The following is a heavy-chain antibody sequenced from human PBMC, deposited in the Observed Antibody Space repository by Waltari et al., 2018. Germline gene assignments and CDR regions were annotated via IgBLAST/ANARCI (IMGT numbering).Heavy chain of an antibody. Sequence: QVQLVQSGAEVKKPGSSVKVSCKASGGTFSSYAISWVRQAPGQGLEWMGGFIPILGIANYAQKFQGRVTITADESTSTAYMELSSLRSEDTAVYYCAREGRAVGAFDIWGQGTMVTVSS. CDR2: FIPILGIA. D-gene: IGHD2-15*01. CDR3: AREGRAVGAFDI. CDR1: GGTFSSYA. V-gene: IGHV1-69*04. J-gene: IGHJ3*02.